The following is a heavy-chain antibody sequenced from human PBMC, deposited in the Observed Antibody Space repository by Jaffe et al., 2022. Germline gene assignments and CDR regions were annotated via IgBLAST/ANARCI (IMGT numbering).Heavy chain of an antibody. CDR3: ARHVALAAAFDY. V-gene: IGHV4-39*01. CDR2: IYYSGST. CDR1: GGSISSSSYY. Sequence: QLQLQESGPGLVKPSETLSLTCTVSGGSISSSSYYWGWIRQPPGKGLEWIGSIYYSGSTYYNPSLKSRVTISVDTSKNQFSLKLSSVTAADTAVYYCARHVALAAAFDYWGQGTLVTVSS. J-gene: IGHJ4*02. D-gene: IGHD6-13*01.